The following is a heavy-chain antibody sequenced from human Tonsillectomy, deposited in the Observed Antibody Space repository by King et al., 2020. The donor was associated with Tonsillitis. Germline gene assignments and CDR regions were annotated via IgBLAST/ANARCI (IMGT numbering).Heavy chain of an antibody. D-gene: IGHD3-3*01. CDR2: IYYSGST. CDR1: GGSISSNSYY. V-gene: IGHV4-39*01. J-gene: IGHJ5*02. Sequence: QLQESGPGLVKPSETLSLTCTVSGGSISSNSYYWGWIRQPPGKGLEWIGSIYYSGSTYYTPSLKSRVAISVDTSKNQFSLKLSSVTAADTAVYYCAGTPYYAFWSGYPRFDPWGQGTLVTVSS. CDR3: AGTPYYAFWSGYPRFDP.